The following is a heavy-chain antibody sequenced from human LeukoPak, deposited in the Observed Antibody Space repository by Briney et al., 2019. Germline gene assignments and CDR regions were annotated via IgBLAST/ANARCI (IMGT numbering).Heavy chain of an antibody. CDR3: ARVDRPRGYSGPVRIFDY. D-gene: IGHD5-12*01. V-gene: IGHV4-39*07. Sequence: SETLSLTCTVSGDSISSNNCFWGWIRQPPGKGLEWIGSMCYSGATYYNPPLKSRVTMSVDTSKNQFSLKLSSVTAADTAVYYCARVDRPRGYSGPVRIFDYWGQGTLVTVSS. CDR1: GDSISSNNCF. J-gene: IGHJ4*02. CDR2: MCYSGAT.